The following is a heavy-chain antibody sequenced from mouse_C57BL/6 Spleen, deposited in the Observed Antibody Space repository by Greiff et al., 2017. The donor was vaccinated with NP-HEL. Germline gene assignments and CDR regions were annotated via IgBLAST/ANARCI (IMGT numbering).Heavy chain of an antibody. D-gene: IGHD2-12*01. Sequence: EVQGVESGPELVKPGASVKIPCKASGYTFTDYNMDWVKQSHGKSLEWIGDINPNNGGTIYNQKFKGKATLTVDKSSSTAYMELRSLTSEDTAVYYCARIDYNYAMDYWGQGTSVTVSS. CDR2: INPNNGGT. J-gene: IGHJ4*01. CDR3: ARIDYNYAMDY. CDR1: GYTFTDYN. V-gene: IGHV1-18*01.